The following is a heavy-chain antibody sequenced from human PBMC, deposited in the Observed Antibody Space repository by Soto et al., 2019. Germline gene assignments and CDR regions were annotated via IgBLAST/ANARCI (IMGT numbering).Heavy chain of an antibody. V-gene: IGHV3-9*01. J-gene: IGHJ4*02. CDR3: AIDMDGGVMGLGFDY. D-gene: IGHD3-16*01. CDR2: ISWNSGSI. CDR1: GFTFDDYA. Sequence: EVQLVESGGGLVQPGRSLRLSCAASGFTFDDYAMHWVRQAPGKGLEWVSGISWNSGSIGYADSVKGRFTISRDNAKNSLYRQMNSLRAEDTALYYCAIDMDGGVMGLGFDYWFQGTLVTVSS.